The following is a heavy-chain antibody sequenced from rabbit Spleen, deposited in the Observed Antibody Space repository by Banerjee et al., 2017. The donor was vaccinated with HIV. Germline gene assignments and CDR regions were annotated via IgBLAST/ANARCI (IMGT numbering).Heavy chain of an antibody. V-gene: IGHV1S40*01. CDR1: GFSLSNIYY. CDR2: IYIGDGNT. CDR3: ARDTSSSFSSYGMDL. J-gene: IGHJ6*01. Sequence: QSLEESGGDLVKPGASLTLTCTASGFSLSNIYYMCWVRQAPGKGLEWIACIYIGDGNTYYASWAKGRFTISKTSSTTVTLQMTSLTAADTATYFCARDTSSSFSSYGMDLWGPGPSSPS. D-gene: IGHD1-1*01.